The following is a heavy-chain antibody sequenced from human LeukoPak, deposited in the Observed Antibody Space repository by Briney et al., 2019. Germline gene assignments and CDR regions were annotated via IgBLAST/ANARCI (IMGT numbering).Heavy chain of an antibody. V-gene: IGHV3-30*02. CDR2: IRYDGSNK. Sequence: RGSLRLSCAASGFTFSSYGMHWVRQAPGKGLEWVAFIRYDGSNKYYADSVKGRFTISRDNSKNTLYLQMNSLRAEDTAVYYCAKDTFGVAPTTFDYWGQGTLVTVSS. J-gene: IGHJ4*02. D-gene: IGHD3-3*01. CDR3: AKDTFGVAPTTFDY. CDR1: GFTFSSYG.